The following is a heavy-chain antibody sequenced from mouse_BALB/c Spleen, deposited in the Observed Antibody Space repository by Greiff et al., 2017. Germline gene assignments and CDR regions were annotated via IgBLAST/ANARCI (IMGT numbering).Heavy chain of an antibody. V-gene: IGHV5-4*02. CDR1: GFTFSDYY. CDR2: ISDGGSYT. CDR3: AQGGLRGAY. D-gene: IGHD1-1*01. J-gene: IGHJ3*01. Sequence: EVMLVESGGGLVKPGGSLKLSCAASGFTFSDYYMYWVRQTPEKRLEWVATISDGGSYTYYPDSVKGRFTISRDNAKNNLYQQMSSLKSEDTAMYYCAQGGLRGAYWGQGTLVTVSA.